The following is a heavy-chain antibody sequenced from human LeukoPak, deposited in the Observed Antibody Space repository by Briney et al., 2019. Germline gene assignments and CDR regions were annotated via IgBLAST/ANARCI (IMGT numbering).Heavy chain of an antibody. V-gene: IGHV3-48*03. CDR2: ISSSGSTI. CDR3: AKELVATTLDAFDI. CDR1: GFTFSSYE. J-gene: IGHJ3*02. Sequence: GGSLRLSCAASGFTFSSYEMNWVRQAPGKGLEWVSYISSSGSTIYYADSVKGRFTISRDNSKNTLYLQMNSLRAEDTAVYYCAKELVATTLDAFDIWGQGTLVTVSS. D-gene: IGHD1-26*01.